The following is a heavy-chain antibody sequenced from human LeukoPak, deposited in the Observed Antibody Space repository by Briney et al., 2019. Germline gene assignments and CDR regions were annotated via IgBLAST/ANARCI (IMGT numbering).Heavy chain of an antibody. CDR2: ISGNGGST. J-gene: IGHJ4*02. CDR1: GFTFSSYA. V-gene: IGHV3-23*01. D-gene: IGHD3-10*01. Sequence: GGSLRLSCAASGFTFSSYAMSWVRQAPGKGLEWVSPISGNGGSTYYADSVKGRFTISRDNSKNTLYLQMNSLRAEDTAVYYCAKKTSGSGTYYNCDCWGQGTLVTVSS. CDR3: AKKTSGSGTYYNCDC.